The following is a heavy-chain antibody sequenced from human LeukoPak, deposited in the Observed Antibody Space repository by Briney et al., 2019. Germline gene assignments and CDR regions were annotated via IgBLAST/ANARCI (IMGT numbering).Heavy chain of an antibody. CDR1: GGTFSSYA. J-gene: IGHJ5*02. V-gene: IGHV1-69*13. Sequence: SVTVSCKASGGTFSSYAISWVRQAPGQGLEWMGGIIPIFGTANYAQKFQGRVTITADESTSTAYMELSSLRSEDTAVYYCAREAVYSSSSNWFDPWGQGTLVTVSS. CDR2: IIPIFGTA. CDR3: AREAVYSSSSNWFDP. D-gene: IGHD6-6*01.